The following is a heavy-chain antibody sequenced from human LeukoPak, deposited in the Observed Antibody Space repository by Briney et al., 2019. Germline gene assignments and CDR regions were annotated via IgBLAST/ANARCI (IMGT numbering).Heavy chain of an antibody. V-gene: IGHV1-18*01. D-gene: IGHD3-10*01. CDR3: ARDLDQYNGRFGGFGRDF. CDR2: ISAYNGNT. CDR1: GYTFTSYG. J-gene: IGHJ4*02. Sequence: ASVKVSCKASGYTFTSYGISWVRQAPGQGLEWMGWISAYNGNTNYTQSLQGRVTMTTDTSTSTVYMEMRSLTSDDTAVYYCARDLDQYNGRFGGFGRDFWGQGTLVTVSS.